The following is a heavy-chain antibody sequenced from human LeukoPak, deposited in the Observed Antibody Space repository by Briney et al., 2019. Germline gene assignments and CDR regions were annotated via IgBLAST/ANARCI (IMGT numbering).Heavy chain of an antibody. V-gene: IGHV4-34*01. Sequence: PSETLSLTCAVYGGSFSGYYWSWIRQPPGKGLEWIGEINHSGSTNYNLSLKSRVTISVDTSKNQFSLKLSSVTAADTAVYYCARSSRDYYDSSGMGGMDVWGQGTTVTVSS. CDR3: ARSSRDYYDSSGMGGMDV. D-gene: IGHD3-22*01. J-gene: IGHJ6*02. CDR1: GGSFSGYY. CDR2: INHSGST.